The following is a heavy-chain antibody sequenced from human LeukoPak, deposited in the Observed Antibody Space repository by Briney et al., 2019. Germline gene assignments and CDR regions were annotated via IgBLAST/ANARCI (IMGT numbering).Heavy chain of an antibody. V-gene: IGHV1-46*01. CDR3: ARGGSGWAPFDY. CDR2: INPSGGST. Sequence: ASVKVSCKASGYSLTTYYMHWVRQAPGQGLEWMAIINPSGGSTNYAQKFQGRVTMTRDTPTNTVYMELSSLRTEDTAVYYCARGGSGWAPFDYWGQGTLVTVSS. D-gene: IGHD6-19*01. CDR1: GYSLTTYY. J-gene: IGHJ4*02.